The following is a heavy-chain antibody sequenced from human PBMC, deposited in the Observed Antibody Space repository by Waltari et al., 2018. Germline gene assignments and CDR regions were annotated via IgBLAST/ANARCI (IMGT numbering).Heavy chain of an antibody. D-gene: IGHD1-20*01. V-gene: IGHV4-34*01. J-gene: IGHJ4*02. CDR2: IHPSGST. CDR3: ARGLDNAKIGY. Sequence: QVQLQQWGAGLLKSSETLSLTCAVYVGSFSGYYGSWIRQTPGKELEWIGEIHPSGSTDYKSSLQSRVTILLDTSKTQLSLKLTSVTAADTAVYYCARGLDNAKIGYWGQGTLVTVSS. CDR1: VGSFSGYY.